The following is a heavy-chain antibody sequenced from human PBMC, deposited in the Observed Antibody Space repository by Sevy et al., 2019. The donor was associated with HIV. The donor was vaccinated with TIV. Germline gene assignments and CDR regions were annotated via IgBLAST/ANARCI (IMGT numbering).Heavy chain of an antibody. CDR1: GYTFTGYY. CDR2: INPNSGGT. J-gene: IGHJ5*02. Sequence: ASVKVSCKASGYTFTGYYMHWVRQAPGQGLEWMGWINPNSGGTNYAQKLQGRVTMTRDTSISTAYMELSRLRSDDTAVYYCARDRSGRVLLWFGEGWFDPWGQGTLVTVSS. CDR3: ARDRSGRVLLWFGEGWFDP. D-gene: IGHD3-10*01. V-gene: IGHV1-2*02.